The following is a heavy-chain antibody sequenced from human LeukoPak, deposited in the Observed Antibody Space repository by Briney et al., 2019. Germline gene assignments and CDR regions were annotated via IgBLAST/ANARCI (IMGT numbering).Heavy chain of an antibody. Sequence: PGGSLRLSCAASGFTFEDYAMHWVRQAPGKGLKWVSLISGDGGSTYYADSVKGRFTISRDNSKNSLYLQMNSLRTEDTALYYCAKGYTAMAPYYFDYWGQGTLVTVSS. V-gene: IGHV3-43*02. CDR2: ISGDGGST. CDR1: GFTFEDYA. D-gene: IGHD5-18*01. CDR3: AKGYTAMAPYYFDY. J-gene: IGHJ4*02.